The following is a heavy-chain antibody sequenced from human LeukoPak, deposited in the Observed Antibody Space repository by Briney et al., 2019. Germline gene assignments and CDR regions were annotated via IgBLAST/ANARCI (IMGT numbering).Heavy chain of an antibody. CDR3: ARGDPTVTTKQNFDD. CDR1: GFSFSNYD. J-gene: IGHJ4*02. CDR2: IWYDRSNK. Sequence: PGRSLRLSCAASGFSFSNYDMHWVRQAPGKGLEWVAVIWYDRSNKYYADSVKGRFTISRDNSKNTLYLQMNSLRVEDTAVYYCARGDPTVTTKQNFDDWGAGTLGTVSS. V-gene: IGHV3-33*01. D-gene: IGHD4-17*01.